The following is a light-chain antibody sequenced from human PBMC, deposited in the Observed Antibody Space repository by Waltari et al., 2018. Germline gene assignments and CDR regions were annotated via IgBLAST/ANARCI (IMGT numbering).Light chain of an antibody. CDR3: HSRDGSGDVV. V-gene: IGLV3-19*01. Sequence: SSELTQDPAVSVALGQTVRTSCHGDSIRTYYVSWFQQKPGRAPALVIYGKNNRPSGLPDLFSAATSGRISSLTPYGAKAGDEADCYRHSRDGSGDVVVGGAAKLTVV. CDR2: GKN. J-gene: IGLJ2*01. CDR1: SIRTYY.